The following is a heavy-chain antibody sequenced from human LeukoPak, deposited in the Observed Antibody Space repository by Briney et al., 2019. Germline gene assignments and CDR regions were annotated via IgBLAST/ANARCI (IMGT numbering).Heavy chain of an antibody. V-gene: IGHV4-59*11. D-gene: IGHD3-22*01. CDR3: VKHLTNAYYDMIWFDP. Sequence: PSETLSLTCTVSGGSITNHYWSWIRQPPGKGLEWIGYIYYSGSTNYNPSLKSRVTISVDTSKNQFSLNLRSMAAADTAVYFCVKHLTNAYYDMIWFDPWGQGTLVTVSS. CDR2: IYYSGST. CDR1: GGSITNHY. J-gene: IGHJ5*02.